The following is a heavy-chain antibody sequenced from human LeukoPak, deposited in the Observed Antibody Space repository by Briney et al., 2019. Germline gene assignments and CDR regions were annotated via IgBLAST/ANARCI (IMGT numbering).Heavy chain of an antibody. J-gene: IGHJ3*02. D-gene: IGHD7-27*01. Sequence: GASVKVSCKASGYTFTGYYVHRVRQAPGQGLEWMGWINPHSGDAHYAQTLQGGVTMTRDTSISTAYMEVNRLRSDDTAVYYCARSRNWGKVFDIWGQGTMVTVSS. V-gene: IGHV1-2*02. CDR3: ARSRNWGKVFDI. CDR2: INPHSGDA. CDR1: GYTFTGYY.